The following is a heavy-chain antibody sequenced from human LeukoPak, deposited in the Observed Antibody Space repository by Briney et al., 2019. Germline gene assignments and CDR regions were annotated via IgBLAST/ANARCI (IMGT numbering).Heavy chain of an antibody. Sequence: GGSLRLSCAASGFTFSNYWMHWVRQAPGKGLEWVAVISYDGSYKSYADSVKGRFTISRDNSKNTLYLQMNILRTEDTAVYYCARGARKGDDYGGFFDYWGQGTLVTVSS. J-gene: IGHJ4*02. CDR3: ARGARKGDDYGGFFDY. CDR2: ISYDGSYK. CDR1: GFTFSNYW. V-gene: IGHV3-30*03. D-gene: IGHD4-23*01.